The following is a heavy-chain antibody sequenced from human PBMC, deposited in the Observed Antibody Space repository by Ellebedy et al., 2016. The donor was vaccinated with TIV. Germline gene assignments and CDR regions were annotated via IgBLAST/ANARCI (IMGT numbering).Heavy chain of an antibody. Sequence: GESLKISCAASGFTFSSYNMNWVRQAPGKGLGWVSSISSSSGYIHYASSVKGRFTISRDNAKNSLYLDINSLRAEDTAVYYCARDRPVWSYGEPDAFDIWGQGTMVTVSS. V-gene: IGHV3-21*01. CDR2: ISSSSGYI. J-gene: IGHJ3*02. CDR1: GFTFSSYN. CDR3: ARDRPVWSYGEPDAFDI. D-gene: IGHD4-17*01.